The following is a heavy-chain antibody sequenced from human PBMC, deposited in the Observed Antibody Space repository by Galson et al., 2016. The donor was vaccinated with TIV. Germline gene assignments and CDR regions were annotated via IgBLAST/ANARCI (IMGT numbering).Heavy chain of an antibody. CDR3: AREFRDYYFDY. J-gene: IGHJ4*02. V-gene: IGHV3-33*01. CDR2: VWFDGSNI. Sequence: SLRLSCAASGFTFSSYVMHWVRLAPGTGLEWLAAVWFDGSNIHYAESVKGRFTISRDNPKNTLYLQMNSLRAEDTGVYYCAREFRDYYFDYWGQGTLVTVSP. D-gene: IGHD3/OR15-3a*01. CDR1: GFTFSSYV.